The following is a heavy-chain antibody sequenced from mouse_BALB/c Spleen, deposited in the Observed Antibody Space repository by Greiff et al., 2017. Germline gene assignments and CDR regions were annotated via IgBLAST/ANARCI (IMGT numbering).Heavy chain of an antibody. V-gene: IGHV1-9*01. CDR1: GYTFSSYW. CDR3: ARCYYGRGYWYFDV. CDR2: ILPGSGST. Sequence: QVQLKQSGAELMKPGASVKISCKATGYTFSSYWIEWVKQRPGHGLEWIGEILPGSGSTNYNEKFKGKATFTADTSSNTAYMQLSSLTSEDSAVYYCARCYYGRGYWYFDVWGAGTTVTVSS. D-gene: IGHD1-1*01. J-gene: IGHJ1*01.